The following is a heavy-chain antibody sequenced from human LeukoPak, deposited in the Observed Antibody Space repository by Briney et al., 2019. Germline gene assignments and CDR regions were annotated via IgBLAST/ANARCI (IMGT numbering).Heavy chain of an antibody. CDR3: ARVPFVRNSSRYGMDV. V-gene: IGHV1-18*01. CDR1: GYTFTSYG. D-gene: IGHD6-13*01. Sequence: ASVKVSCKASGYTFTSYGISWVRQAPGQGLEWMGWISAYNGNTNYAQKLQGRVTMTTDTSTSTAYMELRSLRSDDTAVYYCARVPFVRNSSRYGMDVWGQGTTVTVSS. CDR2: ISAYNGNT. J-gene: IGHJ6*02.